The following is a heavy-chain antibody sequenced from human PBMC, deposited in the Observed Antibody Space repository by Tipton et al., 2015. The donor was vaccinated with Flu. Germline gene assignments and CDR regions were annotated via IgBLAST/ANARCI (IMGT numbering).Heavy chain of an antibody. CDR3: AKVIPELVAGLDQ. D-gene: IGHD6-19*01. Sequence: AVSGFTFSRYGMSWVRQAPGKGLEWVSGFGASGRTTYFADSVKGRFTISRDNFKNTLYLQMNSLRAEDTAVYYCAKVIPELVAGLDQWGQGTLVTVSS. J-gene: IGHJ4*02. V-gene: IGHV3-23*01. CDR1: GFTFSRYG. CDR2: FGASGRTT.